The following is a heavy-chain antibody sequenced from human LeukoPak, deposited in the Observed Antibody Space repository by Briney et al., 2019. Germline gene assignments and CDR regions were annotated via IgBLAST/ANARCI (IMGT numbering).Heavy chain of an antibody. CDR3: ARDNVAYYDSSGYYAPGDY. D-gene: IGHD3-22*01. V-gene: IGHV1-46*01. CDR2: INPSGGST. J-gene: IGHJ4*02. CDR1: GYTFTSYY. Sequence: ASVKVSCKASGYTFTSYYMHWVRQAPGQGLEWMGIINPSGGSTSYAQKFQGRVTMTRDMSTSTAYMELSSLRSEDTAVYYCARDNVAYYDSSGYYAPGDYRGQGTLVTVSS.